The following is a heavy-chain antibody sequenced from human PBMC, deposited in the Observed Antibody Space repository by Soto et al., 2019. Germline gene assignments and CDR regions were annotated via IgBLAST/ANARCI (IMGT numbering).Heavy chain of an antibody. J-gene: IGHJ4*02. V-gene: IGHV1-3*01. Sequence: ASVQVSCKPSGYTFTNYAMHWVRQAPGHRLESMGWLNPGNGITKYSRIFQGRVTITRYTSATTALMEHRNLRYDDTAEYYWTREDVVGATGRYFDYWGEGTLVTVS. CDR2: LNPGNGIT. D-gene: IGHD1-26*01. CDR1: GYTFTNYA. CDR3: TREDVVGATGRYFDY.